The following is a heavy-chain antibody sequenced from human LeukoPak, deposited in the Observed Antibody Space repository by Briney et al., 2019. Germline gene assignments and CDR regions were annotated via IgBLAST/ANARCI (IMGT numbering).Heavy chain of an antibody. V-gene: IGHV4-34*01. J-gene: IGHJ4*02. D-gene: IGHD2-2*01. CDR2: INHSGST. CDR3: ARAGYQLALDY. Sequence: SETLSLTCAVYGGSFSGYYWSWIRQPPGKGLEWIGEINHSGSTNYNPSLKSRVTISVDTSKNQFSLKLSSVTAADTAVYYCARAGYQLALDYWGQGTLVTVSS. CDR1: GGSFSGYY.